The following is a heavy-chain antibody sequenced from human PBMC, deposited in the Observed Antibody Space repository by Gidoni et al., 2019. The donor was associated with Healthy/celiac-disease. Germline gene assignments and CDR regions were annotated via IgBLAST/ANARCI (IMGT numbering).Heavy chain of an antibody. Sequence: EVQLVEYGGGLVKPGGSLRLSCAASGFTFSHAWMNWVRQAPGKGLEWVGRIKSKTDGATTDYAAPVKGRCTISRDDSKNTLYLQMNSLKTEDTAVYYCTTDTDGIVATIKRTDWWGQGTLVTVSS. V-gene: IGHV3-15*07. CDR2: IKSKTDGATT. J-gene: IGHJ4*02. D-gene: IGHD5-12*01. CDR1: GFTFSHAW. CDR3: TTDTDGIVATIKRTDW.